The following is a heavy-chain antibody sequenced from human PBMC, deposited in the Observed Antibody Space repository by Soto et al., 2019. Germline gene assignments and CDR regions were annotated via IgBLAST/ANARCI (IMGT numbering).Heavy chain of an antibody. J-gene: IGHJ6*02. V-gene: IGHV3-30-3*01. D-gene: IGHD1-26*01. Sequence: QVQLVESGGGVVQPGRSLRLSCAASGFTFSSNAMHWVRQAPGKGLEWVAVLSYDGSNKYYADYVKGRFTISRDNSKNTLYLQMDSLRTEDTALYYCARDVESGSSQYYYYFYGMDVWGQGTTVTV. CDR1: GFTFSSNA. CDR3: ARDVESGSSQYYYYFYGMDV. CDR2: LSYDGSNK.